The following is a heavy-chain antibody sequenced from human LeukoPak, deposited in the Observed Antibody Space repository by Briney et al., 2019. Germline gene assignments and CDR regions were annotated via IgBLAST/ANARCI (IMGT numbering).Heavy chain of an antibody. CDR3: VREDTPATANY. CDR2: ISGGGDIT. J-gene: IGHJ4*02. V-gene: IGHV3-23*01. CDR1: GFNFANHA. Sequence: GGSQRLSCAASGFNFANHAMSWVRQTPGKGPEWVSAISGGGDITYYADSVRGRFTISRDNSKDTLFLQMHSLRPGDTAVYYCVREDTPATANYWGQGTLVTISS. D-gene: IGHD2-21*02.